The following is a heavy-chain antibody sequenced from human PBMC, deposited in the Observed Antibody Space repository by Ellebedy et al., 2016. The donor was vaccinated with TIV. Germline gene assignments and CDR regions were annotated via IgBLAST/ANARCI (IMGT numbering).Heavy chain of an antibody. CDR1: GFTFSSYA. D-gene: IGHD6-19*01. CDR3: ARDPREWLVRGYFDC. V-gene: IGHV3-23*01. Sequence: GESLKISCAASGFTFSSYAMSWVRPAPGEGLEWVSIIRGSGGNTYYADSVKGRFTISRDNSKNTLYLQMKSLRAEDTAVSYCARDPREWLVRGYFDCWGQGTLVTVSS. J-gene: IGHJ4*02. CDR2: IRGSGGNT.